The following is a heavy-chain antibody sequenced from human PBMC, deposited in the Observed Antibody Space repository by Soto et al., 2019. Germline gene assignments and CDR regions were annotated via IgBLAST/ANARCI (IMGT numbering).Heavy chain of an antibody. V-gene: IGHV1-58*02. J-gene: IGHJ4*02. CDR3: AADTYSSSGYPYFDH. Sequence: SVKVSCKASGFTFTSSAMQWVRQARGQRLEWIGWIVVGSGNTNYAQKFQERVTITRDMSTSTAYMELSSLRSEDTAVYYCAADTYSSSGYPYFDHWGQGTLVTVSS. CDR1: GFTFTSSA. CDR2: IVVGSGNT. D-gene: IGHD6-13*01.